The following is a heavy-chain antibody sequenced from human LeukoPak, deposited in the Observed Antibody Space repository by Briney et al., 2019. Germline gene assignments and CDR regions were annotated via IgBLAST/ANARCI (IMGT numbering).Heavy chain of an antibody. CDR1: GDSISSSY. Sequence: SETLSLTFTVSGDSISSSYWSWIRQPPGKGLEWIGYISYSGSTSSNPSLRSRVTISVDTSKNQFSLRLTSVTAADTAMYYCARGGQLNWFDPWGQGTLVTVSS. D-gene: IGHD5-18*01. V-gene: IGHV4-59*01. CDR2: ISYSGST. CDR3: ARGGQLNWFDP. J-gene: IGHJ5*02.